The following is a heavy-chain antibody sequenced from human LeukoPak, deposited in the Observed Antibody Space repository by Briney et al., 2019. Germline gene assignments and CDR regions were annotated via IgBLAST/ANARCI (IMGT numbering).Heavy chain of an antibody. CDR1: AFRFSSFA. V-gene: IGHV3-30*02. J-gene: IGHJ1*01. Sequence: PGGSLRLSCAASAFRFSSFAMTWVRQAPGKGLEWVAFIRYDGSNKYYADSVKGRFTISRDNSKNTLYLQMNSLRAEDTAVYYCARDHPYCSGGSCFEDGAEYFQHWGQGTLVTVSS. CDR3: ARDHPYCSGGSCFEDGAEYFQH. D-gene: IGHD2-15*01. CDR2: IRYDGSNK.